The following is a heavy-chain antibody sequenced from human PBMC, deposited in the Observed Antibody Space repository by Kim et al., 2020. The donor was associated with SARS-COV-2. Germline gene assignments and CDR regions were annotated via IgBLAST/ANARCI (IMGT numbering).Heavy chain of an antibody. CDR2: ISSSSSYI. CDR1: GFTFSSYS. V-gene: IGHV3-21*01. Sequence: GGSLRLSCAASGFTFSSYSMNWVRQAPGKGLEWVSSISSSSSYIYYADSVKGRFTISRDNAKNSLYLQMNSLRAEDTAVYYCARSDGYYYDSSGYYDYWGQGTLVTVSS. J-gene: IGHJ4*02. CDR3: ARSDGYYYDSSGYYDY. D-gene: IGHD3-22*01.